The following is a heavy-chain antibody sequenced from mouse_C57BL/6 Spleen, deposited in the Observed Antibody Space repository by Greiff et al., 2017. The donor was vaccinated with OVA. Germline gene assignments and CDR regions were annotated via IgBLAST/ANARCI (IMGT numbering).Heavy chain of an antibody. CDR1: GFTFSSYT. D-gene: IGHD2-3*01. CDR2: ISGGGGNT. J-gene: IGHJ2*01. V-gene: IGHV5-9*01. Sequence: EVQLVESGGGLVKPGGSLKLSCAASGFTFSSYTMSWVRQTPEKRLEWVATISGGGGNTYYPDSVKGRFTISRDNAKNTLYLQMSSLRSEDTALYYCARQGLLRGDFDYWGQGTTLTVSS. CDR3: ARQGLLRGDFDY.